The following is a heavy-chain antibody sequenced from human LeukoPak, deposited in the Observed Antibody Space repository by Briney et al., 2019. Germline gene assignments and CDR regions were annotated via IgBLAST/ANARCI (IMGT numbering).Heavy chain of an antibody. CDR2: INPNSGGT. J-gene: IGHJ4*02. Sequence: EASVKVSCKASGYTFTGYYMHWVRQAPGQGLEWMGWINPNSGGTNYAQKFQGRVTMTRDTSISTAYMELSRLRSDDTAVYYCARTPRLVAHAFYFDQWGRGTLVTVSS. CDR1: GYTFTGYY. V-gene: IGHV1-2*02. CDR3: ARTPRLVAHAFYFDQ. D-gene: IGHD2-2*01.